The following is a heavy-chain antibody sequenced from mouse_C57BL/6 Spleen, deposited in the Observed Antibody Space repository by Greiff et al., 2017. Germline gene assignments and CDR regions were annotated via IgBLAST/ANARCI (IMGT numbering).Heavy chain of an antibody. J-gene: IGHJ3*01. D-gene: IGHD1-1*01. CDR2: INPSNGGT. Sequence: VQLQQPGTELVKPGASVKLSCKASGYTFTSYWMHWVKQRPGQGLEWIGNINPSNGGTNYNEKFKSKATLTVDKSSSTAYMQLSSLTSEDSAVYYCARFGGFTTVVAKGFAYWGQGTRVTVSA. CDR1: GYTFTSYW. CDR3: ARFGGFTTVVAKGFAY. V-gene: IGHV1-53*01.